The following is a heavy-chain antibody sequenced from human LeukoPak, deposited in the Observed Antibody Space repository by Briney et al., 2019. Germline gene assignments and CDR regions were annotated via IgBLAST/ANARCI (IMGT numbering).Heavy chain of an antibody. CDR2: ISYDGSNK. Sequence: GRSLRLSCAVSGFTFSSYAMHWVRQAPGKGLEWVAVISYDGSNKYCANSVKGRFIISRDNSKNTLYLQMNSLKSEDTALYYCAAGQGAAPHWGQGTLVIVSS. CDR3: AAGQGAAPH. V-gene: IGHV3-30-3*01. J-gene: IGHJ4*02. D-gene: IGHD1-26*01. CDR1: GFTFSSYA.